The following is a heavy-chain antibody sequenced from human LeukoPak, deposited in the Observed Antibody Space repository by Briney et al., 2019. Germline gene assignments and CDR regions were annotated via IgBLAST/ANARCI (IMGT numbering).Heavy chain of an antibody. Sequence: SETLSLTCTVSGGSISTYYWTWIRRPPGKGLEWIGYINYSGSSDYNPSLKSRVTISVGTSKNQFSLKLNSVTAADTAVYYCARRTYYDILTGYKYWYFDLWGRGTLVTVSS. V-gene: IGHV4-59*01. D-gene: IGHD3-9*01. J-gene: IGHJ2*01. CDR3: ARRTYYDILTGYKYWYFDL. CDR2: INYSGSS. CDR1: GGSISTYY.